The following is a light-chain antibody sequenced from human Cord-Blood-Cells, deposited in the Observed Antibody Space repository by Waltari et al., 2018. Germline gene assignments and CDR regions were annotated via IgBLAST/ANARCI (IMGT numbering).Light chain of an antibody. J-gene: IGKJ3*01. Sequence: DIQMNQSPSILSAFVGDRVTITCRASQSISSWLGWYQQKPGKAPKLLIYKASSLESGVPSRFSGSGSGTEFTLTISSLQPDDFATYYCQQYNSYSFTFGPGTKVDIK. V-gene: IGKV1-5*03. CDR3: QQYNSYSFT. CDR1: QSISSW. CDR2: KAS.